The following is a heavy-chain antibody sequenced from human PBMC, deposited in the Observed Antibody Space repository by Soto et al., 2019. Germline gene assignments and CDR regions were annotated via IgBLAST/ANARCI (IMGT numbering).Heavy chain of an antibody. CDR1: GGSFSGYY. CDR3: ARGRRSDYYGMDV. V-gene: IGHV4-34*01. Sequence: PSETLSLTSAVYGGSFSGYYWSWIRQPPGKGLEWIGEINHSGSTNYNPSLKSRVTISVDTSKNQFSLKLSSVTAADTAVYYCARGRRSDYYGMDVWGQGHTVTVSS. J-gene: IGHJ6*02. CDR2: INHSGST.